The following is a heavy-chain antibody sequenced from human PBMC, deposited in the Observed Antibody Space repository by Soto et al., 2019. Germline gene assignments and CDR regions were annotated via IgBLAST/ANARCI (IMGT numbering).Heavy chain of an antibody. CDR2: INHSGST. Sequence: SETLSLTCAVYGGSFSGYYWSWIRQPPGKGLEWIGEINHSGSTNYNPSLKSRVTISVDTSKNQFSLKLSSVTAADTAVYYCARGHCSSTSCYGWGKRSRFNDYYYYGMDVWGQGTTVTVSS. CDR1: GGSFSGYY. V-gene: IGHV4-34*01. CDR3: ARGHCSSTSCYGWGKRSRFNDYYYYGMDV. J-gene: IGHJ6*02. D-gene: IGHD2-2*01.